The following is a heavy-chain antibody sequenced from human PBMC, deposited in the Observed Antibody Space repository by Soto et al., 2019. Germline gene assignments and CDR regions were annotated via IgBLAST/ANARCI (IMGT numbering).Heavy chain of an antibody. Sequence: GVLRLSCTASGFTFSYYGMSWVRQAPGKGLEWVSAISGGGDSTYYADSVRGRFTISRDNSKNTLYLQMSSLRAEDTAVYYCAKRRYCSSTSCHDFDSWGQGTLVTVSS. CDR3: AKRRYCSSTSCHDFDS. CDR1: GFTFSYYG. CDR2: ISGGGDST. V-gene: IGHV3-23*01. J-gene: IGHJ4*02. D-gene: IGHD2-2*01.